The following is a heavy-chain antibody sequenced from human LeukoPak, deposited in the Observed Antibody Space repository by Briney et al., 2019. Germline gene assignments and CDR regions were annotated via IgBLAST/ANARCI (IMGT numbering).Heavy chain of an antibody. J-gene: IGHJ5*02. CDR2: ISAYNGNT. Sequence: ASVKVSCKASGYTFTSYGISWVRQAPGQGLEWMGWISAYNGNTNYAQELQGRVTMTTDTSTSTAYMELRSLRSDDTAVYYCARDGVPAASSHNWFDPWGQGTLVTVSS. D-gene: IGHD2-2*01. CDR1: GYTFTSYG. CDR3: ARDGVPAASSHNWFDP. V-gene: IGHV1-18*01.